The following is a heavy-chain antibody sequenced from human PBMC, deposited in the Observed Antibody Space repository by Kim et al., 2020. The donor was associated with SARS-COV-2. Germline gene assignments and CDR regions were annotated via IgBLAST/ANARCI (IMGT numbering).Heavy chain of an antibody. Sequence: NRSGGGRNYAQKFQGRVTMTRDTSTNTVYMELSSLRSDDTAVYYCAKEGGHWGQGTLVTVSS. CDR2: NRSGGGR. CDR3: AKEGGH. D-gene: IGHD3-16*01. J-gene: IGHJ4*02. V-gene: IGHV1-46*01.